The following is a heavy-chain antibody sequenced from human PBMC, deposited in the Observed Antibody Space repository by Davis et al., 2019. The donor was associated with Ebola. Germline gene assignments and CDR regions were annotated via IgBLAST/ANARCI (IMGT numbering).Heavy chain of an antibody. J-gene: IGHJ4*02. D-gene: IGHD4-17*01. V-gene: IGHV4-59*01. CDR2: IYYSGSP. CDR1: GGSISSYY. CDR3: ARSVYGDSLFDY. Sequence: MPSETLSLTCTVSGGSISSYYWSWIRQPPGKGLEWIGYIYYSGSPNYNPSLESRVTISVDTSKNQFSLKLSSVTAADTAVYYCARSVYGDSLFDYWGQGTLVTVSS.